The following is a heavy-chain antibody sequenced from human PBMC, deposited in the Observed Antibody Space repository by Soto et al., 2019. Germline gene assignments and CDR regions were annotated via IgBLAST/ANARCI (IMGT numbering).Heavy chain of an antibody. CDR1: GGSISSGDYY. CDR2: IYYSGST. D-gene: IGHD3-22*01. Sequence: PSETLSLTCTVSGGSISSGDYYWSWIRQPPGKGLEWIGYIYYSGSTYYNPSLKSRVTISVDTSKNQFSLKLSSVTAADTAVYYCARALDYYDSSGYLIYYFDYWGQGTLVTVSS. J-gene: IGHJ4*02. V-gene: IGHV4-30-4*01. CDR3: ARALDYYDSSGYLIYYFDY.